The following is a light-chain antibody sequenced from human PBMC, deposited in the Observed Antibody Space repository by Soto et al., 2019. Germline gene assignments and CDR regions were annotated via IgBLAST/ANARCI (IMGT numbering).Light chain of an antibody. J-gene: IGLJ1*01. V-gene: IGLV2-14*03. Sequence: QSALTQPASVSGSPGQSITISCTGTSSDIGGYNYVSWYQQHPGKAPKLIINYVTNRPSGVSNRFSGSKSGNTASLTISGLQADDEGDYYCSSYTSTASYVFGTGTKATVL. CDR2: YVT. CDR3: SSYTSTASYV. CDR1: SSDIGGYNY.